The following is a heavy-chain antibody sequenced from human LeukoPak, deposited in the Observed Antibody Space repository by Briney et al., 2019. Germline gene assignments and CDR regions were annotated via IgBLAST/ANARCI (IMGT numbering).Heavy chain of an antibody. CDR1: GGSISSGDYY. CDR3: SCYSGLDAFDI. J-gene: IGHJ3*02. Sequence: SLTLSLTCTVSGGSISSGDYYWSRIRQPPGKGLEWIGYIYYSGSTYYNPSLKSRVTISVDTSKNQFSLKLSSVTAADTAVYYCSCYSGLDAFDIWGQGTMVTVSS. V-gene: IGHV4-30-4*01. CDR2: IYYSGST. D-gene: IGHD2-15*01.